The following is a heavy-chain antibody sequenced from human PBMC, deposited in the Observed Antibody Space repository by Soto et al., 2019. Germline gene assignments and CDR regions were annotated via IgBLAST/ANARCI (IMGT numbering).Heavy chain of an antibody. D-gene: IGHD3-9*01. J-gene: IGHJ5*02. CDR2: ISGSGGST. CDR1: GFTFSSYA. V-gene: IGHV3-23*01. Sequence: GSLRLSCAASGFTFSSYAMSWVRQAPGKGLEWVSAISGSGGSTYYADSVKGRFTISRDNSKNTLYLQMNSLRAEDTAVYYCAKDGNPIPYLTGYYRLGWFDPWGQGTLVAVSS. CDR3: AKDGNPIPYLTGYYRLGWFDP.